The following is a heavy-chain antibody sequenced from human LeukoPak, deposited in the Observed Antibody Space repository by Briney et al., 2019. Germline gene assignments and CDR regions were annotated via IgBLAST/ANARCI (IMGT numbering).Heavy chain of an antibody. CDR1: EFTFSSYW. D-gene: IGHD4-17*01. Sequence: GGSLRLSCAASEFTFSSYWMSWVRQAPGKGLEWVANIKQDGGQICYLESVKGRFTVSRDNAKNSLYLQMNSLRAEDTAVYYCARLGARQVLEYWGQGTLVTVSS. V-gene: IGHV3-7*01. CDR3: ARLGARQVLEY. CDR2: IKQDGGQI. J-gene: IGHJ4*02.